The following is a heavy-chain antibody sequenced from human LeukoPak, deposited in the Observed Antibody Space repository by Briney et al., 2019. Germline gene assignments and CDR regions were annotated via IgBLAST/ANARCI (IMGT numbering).Heavy chain of an antibody. CDR1: GGSISSYY. CDR3: ARVPSGYDFLPSSYYYYGMDV. D-gene: IGHD5-12*01. V-gene: IGHV4-59*01. Sequence: SETLSLTCTVSGGSISSYYWSWIRQPPGKGLEWIGYIYYSGSTNYNPSLKSRVTISVDTSKNQFSLKLSSVTAADPAVYYCARVPSGYDFLPSSYYYYGMDVWGQGTTVTVSS. J-gene: IGHJ6*02. CDR2: IYYSGST.